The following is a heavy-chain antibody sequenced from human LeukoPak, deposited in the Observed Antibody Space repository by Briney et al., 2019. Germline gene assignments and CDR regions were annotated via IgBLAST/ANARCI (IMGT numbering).Heavy chain of an antibody. D-gene: IGHD4-17*01. CDR3: AKEDGDYLLHTIYYFDY. V-gene: IGHV3-23*01. CDR2: IDGSGGNT. Sequence: GGSLRLSCAASGFTFSNYAMSWVRQAPGKGLEWVSAIDGSGGNTFYADSVRGRFTISRDNSKHTLYLQMNSLRAEDTALYYCAKEDGDYLLHTIYYFDYWGQGTLVTVSS. CDR1: GFTFSNYA. J-gene: IGHJ4*02.